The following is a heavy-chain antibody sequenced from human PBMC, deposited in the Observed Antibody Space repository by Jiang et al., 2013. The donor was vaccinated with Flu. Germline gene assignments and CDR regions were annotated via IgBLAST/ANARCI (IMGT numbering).Heavy chain of an antibody. CDR1: GGTFSNYA. CDR2: IIPIFGTS. Sequence: QSGAEVKKPGSSVKVSCKASGGTFSNYAISWVRQAPGQGLEWMGGIIPIFGTSNYAQKFQGRATITADESTSTAYMELSSLRSEDTAIYYCARGYDSSNAYYYLYWGQGTLVTVSS. CDR3: ARGYDSSNAYYYLY. D-gene: IGHD3-22*01. J-gene: IGHJ4*02. V-gene: IGHV1-69*01.